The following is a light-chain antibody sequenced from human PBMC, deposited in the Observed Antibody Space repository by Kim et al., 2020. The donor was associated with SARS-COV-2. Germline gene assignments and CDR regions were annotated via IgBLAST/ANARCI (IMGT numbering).Light chain of an antibody. V-gene: IGKV3-20*01. J-gene: IGKJ4*01. CDR2: GAS. CDR1: QSVSSH. CDR3: QQYDSSFT. Sequence: EIVLTQSPGTLALSPGETATLSCRAIQSVSSHLAWYQQKPGQAPRFIMYGASTRATGIPDRFSGSGSGTDFTLTISRLEPEDFAVYYCQQYDSSFTFGGGTKVDIK.